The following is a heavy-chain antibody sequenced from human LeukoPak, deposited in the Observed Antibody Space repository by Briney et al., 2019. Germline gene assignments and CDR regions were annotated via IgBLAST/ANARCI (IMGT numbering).Heavy chain of an antibody. CDR2: IYYSGST. CDR3: ARQSPGAFDI. D-gene: IGHD3-10*01. J-gene: IGHJ3*02. V-gene: IGHV4-39*01. CDR1: GGSISSSSYY. Sequence: PSETLSLTCTVSGGSISSSSYYRGWIRQPPGKGLEWIGSIYYSGSTYYNPSLKSRVTISVDTSKNQFSLKLSSVTAADTAVYYCARQSPGAFDIWGQGTMVTVSS.